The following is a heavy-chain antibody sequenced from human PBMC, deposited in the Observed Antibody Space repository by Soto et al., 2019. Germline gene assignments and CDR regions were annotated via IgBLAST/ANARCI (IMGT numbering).Heavy chain of an antibody. J-gene: IGHJ5*02. Sequence: SGPTLVKPTQTLTLTCTFSGFSLSTSGVGVGWIRQPPGKALEWLALIYWDDDKRYSPSLKSRLTITKDTSKNQVVLTMTNMDPVDTATYYCAHIVEEYSSSNWFDPWGQGTLVTVSS. CDR1: GFSLSTSGVG. V-gene: IGHV2-5*02. CDR3: AHIVEEYSSSNWFDP. D-gene: IGHD6-6*01. CDR2: IYWDDDK.